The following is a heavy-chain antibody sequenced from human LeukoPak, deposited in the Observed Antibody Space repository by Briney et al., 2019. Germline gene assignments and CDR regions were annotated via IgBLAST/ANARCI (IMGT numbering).Heavy chain of an antibody. CDR1: GFTFSSYW. Sequence: GGSLRLSCAASGFTFSSYWMHWVRQAPGKGLVWVSRINSDGSSTSYADSVKGRFTISRDNAKNTLYLQMSSLRAEDTAVYYCARSTGWFGQGYFDYWGQGTLVTVSS. CDR3: ARSTGWFGQGYFDY. CDR2: INSDGSST. D-gene: IGHD3-10*01. J-gene: IGHJ4*02. V-gene: IGHV3-74*01.